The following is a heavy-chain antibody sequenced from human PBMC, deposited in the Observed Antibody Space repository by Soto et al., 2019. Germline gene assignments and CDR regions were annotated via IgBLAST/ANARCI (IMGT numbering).Heavy chain of an antibody. CDR1: GGSISSGTSY. D-gene: IGHD3-10*01. CDR2: IDYSGNT. Sequence: QVQLQESGPGLVKPSQTLSLTCTVSGGSISSGTSYWTWIRQAPGTGLELIGYIDYSGNTFYNPSLKSRVTISVDTSKNQFSLKLSSVTAADTAVYYCAGSMVRGAIGAFDAWGQGTVVTVSS. J-gene: IGHJ3*01. CDR3: AGSMVRGAIGAFDA. V-gene: IGHV4-30-4*01.